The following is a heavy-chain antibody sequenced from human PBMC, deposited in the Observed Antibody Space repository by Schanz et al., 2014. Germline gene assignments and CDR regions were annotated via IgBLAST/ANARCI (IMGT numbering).Heavy chain of an antibody. D-gene: IGHD3-9*01. V-gene: IGHV3-21*05. CDR2: ISGTTTYT. CDR1: GFTLSSYA. J-gene: IGHJ4*02. Sequence: VQLVESGGGVVQPGRSLRLSCAAYGFTLSSYAMHWVRQAPGKGLEWVSYISGTTTYTNYADSVKGRFTISRDNSKNTLYLQMNSLRAEDTAVYYCAKQIHYDILTVTRNWGQGTLVTVSS. CDR3: AKQIHYDILTVTRN.